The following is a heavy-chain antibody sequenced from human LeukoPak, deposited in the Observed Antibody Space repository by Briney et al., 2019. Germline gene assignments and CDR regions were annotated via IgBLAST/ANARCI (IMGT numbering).Heavy chain of an antibody. CDR1: GGSISSGGYY. D-gene: IGHD2-21*02. CDR2: IYYSGST. CDR3: ARAGGGDCCTVDY. V-gene: IGHV4-31*03. J-gene: IGHJ4*02. Sequence: SETLSLTCTVSGGSISSGGYYWSWIRQHPGKGLEWIGYIYYSGSTYCNPSLKSRVTISVDTSKNQFSLKLSSVTAADTAVYYCARAGGGDCCTVDYWGQGTLVTVSS.